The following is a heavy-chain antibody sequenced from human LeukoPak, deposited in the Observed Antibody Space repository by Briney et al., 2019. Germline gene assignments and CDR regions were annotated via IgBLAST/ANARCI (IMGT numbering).Heavy chain of an antibody. J-gene: IGHJ4*02. V-gene: IGHV3-7*01. CDR1: GFTLSNYW. Sequence: GGSLRLSCTASGFTLSNYWMSWVRQAPGKGREGVVNINQDGGGKYYVDSVKGRFTISRDNARNSLYLQMNSLRAEDTAVYYCARERSYSGSYDFDYWGQGTLVTVSS. CDR2: INQDGGGK. D-gene: IGHD1-26*01. CDR3: ARERSYSGSYDFDY.